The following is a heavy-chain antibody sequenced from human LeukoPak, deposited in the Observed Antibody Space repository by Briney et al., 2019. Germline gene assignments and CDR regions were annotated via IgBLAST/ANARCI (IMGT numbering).Heavy chain of an antibody. V-gene: IGHV3-23*01. CDR1: GFTFSSYA. CDR2: ISGSGDST. CDR3: AKGTWFGDYPVPFDS. Sequence: PGGSLRLSCAASGFTFSSYAMGWVRQAPGKGLEWVSAISGSGDSTYYADSVKGRFTISRDNSKNTLFLQTNSLRAEDAAVYYCAKGTWFGDYPVPFDSWGQGTLVAVSS. D-gene: IGHD3-10*01. J-gene: IGHJ4*02.